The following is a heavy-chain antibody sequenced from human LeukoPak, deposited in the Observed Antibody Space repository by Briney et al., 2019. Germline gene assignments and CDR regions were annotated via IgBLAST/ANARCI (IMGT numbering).Heavy chain of an antibody. CDR3: ARGGSYSSFDY. V-gene: IGHV3-74*01. CDR2: VNSDGSST. Sequence: GSLRLSCAASGFTLSSYWMQWVRQAPGKGLMWVSHVNSDGSSTNYADSVWGRFTISRDNAKNTLYLQMNSLRAEDTAVYYCARGGSYSSFDYWGQGTLVTVSS. J-gene: IGHJ4*02. D-gene: IGHD1-26*01. CDR1: GFTLSSYW.